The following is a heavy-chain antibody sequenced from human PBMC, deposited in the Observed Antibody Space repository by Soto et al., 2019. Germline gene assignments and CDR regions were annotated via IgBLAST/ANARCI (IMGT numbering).Heavy chain of an antibody. V-gene: IGHV1-24*01. CDR3: AREEPTYYGMDV. Sequence: GASVKVSCKVSGYTLTELSMHWVRQAPGKGLEWMGGFDPEDGETIYAQKFQGRVTMTRDTSTDTVYMELSSLRSEDTAVYYCAREEPTYYGMDVWGQGTTVTVSS. CDR1: GYTLTELS. J-gene: IGHJ6*02. CDR2: FDPEDGET.